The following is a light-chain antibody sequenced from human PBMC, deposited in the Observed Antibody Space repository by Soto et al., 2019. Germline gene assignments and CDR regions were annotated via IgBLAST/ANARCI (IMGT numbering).Light chain of an antibody. Sequence: EIVLTQSPGTLSVSPGGRATLSCRASQSVTSRYLGWYQQKPGQTPRLLIHGASSRAAGIPDRFSGSGSATEFTLTISRLEPEDFAVYYCQQYDSSPYTFGQGTKLEIK. V-gene: IGKV3-20*01. J-gene: IGKJ2*01. CDR2: GAS. CDR1: QSVTSRY. CDR3: QQYDSSPYT.